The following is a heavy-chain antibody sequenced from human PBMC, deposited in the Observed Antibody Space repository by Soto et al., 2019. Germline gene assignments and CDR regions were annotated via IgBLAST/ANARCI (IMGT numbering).Heavy chain of an antibody. CDR3: DRDSGGAAAGPLDC. CDR1: GYTFTSYY. Sequence: QVQLVQSGAEVKKPGASVKVSCKASGYTFTSYYMHWVRQAPGQGLEWMGIINPNGGSTSYAQKFQGRVTMTRDTSTSTVYMELSSLRSEDAALYYCDRDSGGAAAGPLDCWGQGTLVTVSS. D-gene: IGHD6-13*01. V-gene: IGHV1-46*03. CDR2: INPNGGST. J-gene: IGHJ4*02.